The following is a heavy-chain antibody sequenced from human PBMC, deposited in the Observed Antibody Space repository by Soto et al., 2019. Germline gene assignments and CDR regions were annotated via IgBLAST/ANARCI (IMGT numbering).Heavy chain of an antibody. V-gene: IGHV1-69*12. CDR2: IIPIFGTA. D-gene: IGHD6-13*01. CDR1: GGTYSSYA. CDR3: ARDGAAAGPVYFDY. J-gene: IGHJ4*02. Sequence: QVKLVQSGAEVKKPGSSVKVSCKASGGTYSSYAISWVRQAPGQGLEWMGGIIPIFGTANYTQKFQGRVTITADESTSTAYMELSSLRSEDTAVYYCARDGAAAGPVYFDYWGQGTLVTVSS.